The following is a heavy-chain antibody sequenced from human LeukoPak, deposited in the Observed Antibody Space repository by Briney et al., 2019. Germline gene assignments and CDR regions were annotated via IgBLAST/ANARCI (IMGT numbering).Heavy chain of an antibody. CDR3: AAGELLFDY. V-gene: IGHV4-59*01. CDR2: IYYSGST. J-gene: IGHJ4*02. Sequence: PSETLSLTCTVSGGSISSYYWSWIRQPPGKGLEWIGYIYYSGSTNYNPSLKCRVTISVDTSKNQFSLKLSSVTAADTAVYYCAAGELLFDYWGQGTLVTVSS. CDR1: GGSISSYY. D-gene: IGHD1-26*01.